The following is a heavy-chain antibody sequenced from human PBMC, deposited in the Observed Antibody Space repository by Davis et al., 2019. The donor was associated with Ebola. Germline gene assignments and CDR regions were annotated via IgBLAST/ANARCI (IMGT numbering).Heavy chain of an antibody. CDR3: ARAGRDYYGSGSFDY. J-gene: IGHJ4*02. CDR1: GYNFITYW. D-gene: IGHD3-10*01. Sequence: GESLKISCKGSGYNFITYWIGWVRQMPGKGLEWMGIIYPGDSDTRYSPSFQGQVTISADRSISTAYLQWSSLKASDTAMYYCARAGRDYYGSGSFDYWGQGTLVTVSS. CDR2: IYPGDSDT. V-gene: IGHV5-51*01.